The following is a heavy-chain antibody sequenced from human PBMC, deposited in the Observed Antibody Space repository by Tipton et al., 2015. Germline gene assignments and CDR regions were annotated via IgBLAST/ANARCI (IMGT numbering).Heavy chain of an antibody. CDR2: LSGSGATT. V-gene: IGHV3-23*01. Sequence: SLLLSCAASGFTFSTFGLSWVRQSAVKGLEWASGLSGSGATTYYADSVKGRFTISRNTSKDILYLHMTTLRAEDTAVYYCAKWDPMNGLMDVWGQGTTVTVSS. D-gene: IGHD3-22*01. CDR1: GFTFSTFG. J-gene: IGHJ6*02. CDR3: AKWDPMNGLMDV.